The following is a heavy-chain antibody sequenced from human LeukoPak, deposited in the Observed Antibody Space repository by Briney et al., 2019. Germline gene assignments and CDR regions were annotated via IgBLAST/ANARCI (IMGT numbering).Heavy chain of an antibody. CDR2: ISDSGGTT. V-gene: IGHV3-23*01. J-gene: IGHJ4*02. Sequence: PGGSLRLSCAASGFTFSSYGMSWVRQAPGKGLEWVSVISDSGGTTHADSVKGRFTISRDNSKNTLDLQMNSLRAEDTAVYYCAREVYGYSSGYFDYWGQGTLVTVSS. CDR3: AREVYGYSSGYFDY. CDR1: GFTFSSYG. D-gene: IGHD5-18*01.